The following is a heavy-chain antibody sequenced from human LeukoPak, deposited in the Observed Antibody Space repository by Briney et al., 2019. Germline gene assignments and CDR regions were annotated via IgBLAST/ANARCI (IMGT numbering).Heavy chain of an antibody. V-gene: IGHV1-18*04. D-gene: IGHD2-21*02. J-gene: IGHJ4*02. CDR2: ISTCSGNT. CDR1: GYTFTSYA. CDR3: ARGGSRVVTYGNFDY. Sequence: ASVKVSCKASGYTFTSYAISWVRQAPGQGLEWMGWISTCSGNTNYAQKLQGRITMTTETSTSTAYMELRSLRSDDTAVYYCARGGSRVVTYGNFDYWGQGTLVTVSS.